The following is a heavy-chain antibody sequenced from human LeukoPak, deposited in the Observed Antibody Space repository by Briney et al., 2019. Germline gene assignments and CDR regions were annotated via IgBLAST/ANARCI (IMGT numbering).Heavy chain of an antibody. D-gene: IGHD6-19*01. CDR3: ANVWRYTSGWYGYYYYGMDV. V-gene: IGHV3-30*18. J-gene: IGHJ6*02. CDR1: GFTFSSYG. Sequence: GGSLRLSCAASGFTFSSYGMHWVRQAPGKGLEWVAVISYDGSDKYYADSVKGRFTISRDNSKNTPYLQMNSLTAEDTAVYYCANVWRYTSGWYGYYYYGMDVWGQGTTVTVSS. CDR2: ISYDGSDK.